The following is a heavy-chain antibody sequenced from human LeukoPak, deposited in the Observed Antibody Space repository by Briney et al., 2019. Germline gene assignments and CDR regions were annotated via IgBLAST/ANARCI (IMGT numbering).Heavy chain of an antibody. CDR3: ARFTMDSRGYLFDY. V-gene: IGHV3-11*06. J-gene: IGHJ4*02. D-gene: IGHD3-22*01. Sequence: GGSLRLSCAASGFTFSDYYMSWIRQAPGKGLEWVSYISSSSSYTNYADSVKGRFTISRDNAKNSLYLQMNSLRAEDTAVYYCARFTMDSRGYLFDYWGQGTLVTVSS. CDR2: ISSSSSYT. CDR1: GFTFSDYY.